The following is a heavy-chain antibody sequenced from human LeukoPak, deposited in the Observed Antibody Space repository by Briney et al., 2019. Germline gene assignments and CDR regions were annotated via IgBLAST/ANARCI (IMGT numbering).Heavy chain of an antibody. CDR2: IYYSGST. CDR1: GGSISSSSYY. V-gene: IGHV4-39*01. J-gene: IGHJ4*02. CDR3: AKHYMGSSYNHGLDC. Sequence: SETLSLTCTVSGGSISSSSYYWGWIRQPPGKGLEWIGSIYYSGSTYYNPSLKSRVTISVDTSKNQLSLKLSSVTAADTALYYCAKHYMGSSYNHGLDCWGQGTLVTVSS. D-gene: IGHD3-10*01.